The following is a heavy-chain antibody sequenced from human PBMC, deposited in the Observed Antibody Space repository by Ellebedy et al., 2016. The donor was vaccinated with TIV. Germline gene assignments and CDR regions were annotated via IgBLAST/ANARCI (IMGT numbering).Heavy chain of an antibody. D-gene: IGHD3-3*01. J-gene: IGHJ4*02. V-gene: IGHV4-34*01. CDR1: GGSISSYY. CDR3: ARRRHYDFWSGYYTGRDPDDY. CDR2: INHSRST. Sequence: SETLSLXXTVSGGSISSYYWSWIRQPPGKGLEWIGEINHSRSTNYNPSLKSRVTISVDTSKNQFSLKLSSVTAADTAVYYCARRRHYDFWSGYYTGRDPDDYWGQGTLVTVSS.